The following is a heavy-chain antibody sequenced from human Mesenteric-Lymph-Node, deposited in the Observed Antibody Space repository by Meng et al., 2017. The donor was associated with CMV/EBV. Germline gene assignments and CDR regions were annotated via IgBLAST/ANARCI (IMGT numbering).Heavy chain of an antibody. D-gene: IGHD3-3*01. J-gene: IGHJ6*02. Sequence: SSVTVSCKASGGTFSSYAISWVRQAPGQGLEWMGGIIPIFGTANYAQKFQGRVTITTDESTSTAYMELSSLRSEDTAVYYCARDIGPPIRLAYGMDVWGQGTTVTVSS. V-gene: IGHV1-69*05. CDR3: ARDIGPPIRLAYGMDV. CDR2: IIPIFGTA. CDR1: GGTFSSYA.